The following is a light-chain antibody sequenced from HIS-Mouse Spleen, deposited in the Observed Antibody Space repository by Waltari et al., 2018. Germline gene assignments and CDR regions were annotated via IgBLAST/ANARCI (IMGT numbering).Light chain of an antibody. CDR3: LLSYSGAWV. CDR2: DTS. Sequence: QAVVTQEPSLTVSPGGPVTPTCGSSTGAVPSGHYPYWFQQKPGQAPRTLIYDTSHKHSWKPARCSGSLLGGKAALTLSGAQPEDEAEYYCLLSYSGAWVFGGGTKLTVL. V-gene: IGLV7-46*01. J-gene: IGLJ3*02. CDR1: TGAVPSGHY.